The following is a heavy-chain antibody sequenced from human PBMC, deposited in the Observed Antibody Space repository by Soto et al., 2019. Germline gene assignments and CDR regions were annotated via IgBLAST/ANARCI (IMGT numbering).Heavy chain of an antibody. D-gene: IGHD3-22*01. V-gene: IGHV4-39*01. Sequence: QLQLQESGPGLVKPSETLSLTCTVSGGSISSSSYYWGWIRQPPGKGLEWIGSIYYSGSTYYNPSLKSRVTISVDTSKNQFSLKLSSVTAADTAVYYCARLLYYYDSSGRASPPNDYWGQGTLVTVSS. J-gene: IGHJ4*02. CDR3: ARLLYYYDSSGRASPPNDY. CDR2: IYYSGST. CDR1: GGSISSSSYY.